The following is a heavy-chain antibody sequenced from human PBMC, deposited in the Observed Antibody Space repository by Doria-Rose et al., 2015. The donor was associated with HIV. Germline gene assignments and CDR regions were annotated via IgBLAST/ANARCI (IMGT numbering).Heavy chain of an antibody. CDR2: LDPEDGET. J-gene: IGHJ4*02. D-gene: IGHD5-12*01. CDR1: GYTFTDHY. V-gene: IGHV1-69-2*01. CDR3: ATYPQMATIDAGFLY. Sequence: SGAEVKKPGATVKISCKVSGYTFTDHYMHWVQQAPAKGLEWMGLLDPEDGETRFAEKFQGRVTITVDTSTDTAYMELSSLRSEDTAVYYCATYPQMATIDAGFLYWGQGTLVTVSS.